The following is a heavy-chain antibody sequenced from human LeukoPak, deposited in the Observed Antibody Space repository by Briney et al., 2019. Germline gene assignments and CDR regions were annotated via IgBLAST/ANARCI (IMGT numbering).Heavy chain of an antibody. CDR2: INPNSGGT. D-gene: IGHD1-20*01. V-gene: IGHV1-2*02. CDR3: ARGYNWIDVDHVY. CDR1: GYTFTGYY. Sequence: GASVKVSCKASGYTFTGYYMHWVRQAPGQGLEWMGWINPNSGGTNYAQKFQGRVTMTRDTSISTAYMELSRLRSDDTAVYYCARGYNWIDVDHVYWGQGTLVTVSS. J-gene: IGHJ4*02.